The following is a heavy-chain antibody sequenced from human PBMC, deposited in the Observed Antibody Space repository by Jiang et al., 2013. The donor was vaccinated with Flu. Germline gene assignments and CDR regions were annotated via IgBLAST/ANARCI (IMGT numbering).Heavy chain of an antibody. Sequence: VQLLESGAEGKKPGASVKVSCKASGYTFTDYYMHWVRQAPGQGLEWMGWINPNSGGTNSAQKFQGGVTMTRDTSISTAYMELSRLRSDDTAVYYCAREIMVGATYAFDIWGQGTMVTVSS. D-gene: IGHD1-26*01. CDR1: GYTFTDYY. CDR2: INPNSGGT. V-gene: IGHV1-2*02. J-gene: IGHJ3*02. CDR3: AREIMVGATYAFDI.